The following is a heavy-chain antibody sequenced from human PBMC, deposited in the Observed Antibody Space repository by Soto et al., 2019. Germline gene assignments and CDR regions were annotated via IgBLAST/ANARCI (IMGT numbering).Heavy chain of an antibody. CDR3: ARDLLYYDFWSGYLLGYGMDV. V-gene: IGHV7-4-1*01. CDR2: INTNTGNP. CDR1: GYTFTSYA. J-gene: IGHJ6*02. D-gene: IGHD3-3*01. Sequence: ASVKVSCKASGYTFTSYAVNWVRQAPGQGLEWMGWINTNTGNPTYAQGFTGRFVFSLDTSVSTAYLQICSLKAEDTAVYYCARDLLYYDFWSGYLLGYGMDVWGQGTTVTVSS.